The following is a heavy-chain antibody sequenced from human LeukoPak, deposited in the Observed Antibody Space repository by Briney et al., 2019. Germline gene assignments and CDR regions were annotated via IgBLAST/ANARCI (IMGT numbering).Heavy chain of an antibody. CDR3: ARRESSSGFDP. V-gene: IGHV5-10-1*01. CDR1: GYSFTNYW. D-gene: IGHD6-6*01. Sequence: GGSLKISCKGSGYSFTNYWITWVRQMPGKGLEWMGNIDPSDSYTNYSPSFQGHVTVSADKSISTAYLQWSSLKASDTAMYYCARRESSSGFDPWGQGTLVTVSS. CDR2: IDPSDSYT. J-gene: IGHJ5*02.